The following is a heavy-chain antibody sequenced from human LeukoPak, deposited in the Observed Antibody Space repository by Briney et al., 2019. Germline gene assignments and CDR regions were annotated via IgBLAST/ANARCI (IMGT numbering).Heavy chain of an antibody. CDR2: ISSSGSTI. J-gene: IGHJ5*02. CDR3: AREVVPAASKHGA. V-gene: IGHV3-11*04. D-gene: IGHD2-2*01. Sequence: GGSLRLSCAASGFTFSDYYMSWIRQAPGKGLKWVSYISSSGSTIYYADSVKGRFTISRDNAKNSLYLQMNSLRAEDTAVYYCAREVVPAASKHGAWGQGTLVTVSS. CDR1: GFTFSDYY.